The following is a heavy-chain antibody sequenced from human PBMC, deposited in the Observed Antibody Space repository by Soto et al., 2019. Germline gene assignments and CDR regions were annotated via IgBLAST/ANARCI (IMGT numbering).Heavy chain of an antibody. CDR2: IYHSGST. V-gene: IGHV4-4*02. D-gene: IGHD3-10*01. CDR1: GGSISSSNW. CDR3: ARAQSYIGSGRYNNLMFDS. Sequence: PSETLSITCAVSGGSISSSNWWSWVRQPPGKGLEWIGEIYHSGSTNYNPSLKIRVTISVDTSKNQFSLKLSSVTAADTAVYYCARAQSYIGSGRYNNLMFDSWGQGTQVTVSS. J-gene: IGHJ5*01.